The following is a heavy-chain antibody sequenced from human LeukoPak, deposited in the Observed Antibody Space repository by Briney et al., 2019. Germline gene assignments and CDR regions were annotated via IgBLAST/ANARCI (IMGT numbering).Heavy chain of an antibody. D-gene: IGHD1-7*01. CDR3: AMSNWNYPSFDY. J-gene: IGHJ4*02. V-gene: IGHV1-24*01. CDR1: GYRVSESS. CDR2: FDPDDRKT. Sequence: ASVKVSCKVSGYRVSESSMHWVRQAPGKGLEWMGGFDPDDRKTIYAQKFQGRFTMTEDTSTDTAYMELRSLRSDDTAVYYCAMSNWNYPSFDYWGQGTLVTVSS.